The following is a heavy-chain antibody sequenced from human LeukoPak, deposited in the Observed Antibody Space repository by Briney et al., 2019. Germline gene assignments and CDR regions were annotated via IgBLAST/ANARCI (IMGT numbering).Heavy chain of an antibody. CDR2: ISSSSSYI. CDR3: ARDRDSSGWYDY. V-gene: IGHV3-21*01. CDR1: GFTFSSYS. D-gene: IGHD6-19*01. J-gene: IGHJ4*02. Sequence: PGGSLRLSCAASGFTFSSYSMNWVRQAPGKGLEWFSSISSSSSYIYYADSVKGRFTISRDNAKNSLYLQMNSLRAEDTAVYYCARDRDSSGWYDYWGQGTLVTVSS.